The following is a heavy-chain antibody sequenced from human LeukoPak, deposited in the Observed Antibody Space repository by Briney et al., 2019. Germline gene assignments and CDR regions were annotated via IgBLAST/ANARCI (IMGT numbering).Heavy chain of an antibody. Sequence: SSETLSLTCTVSGYSISSGYYWGWIRQPPGKGLEWIGSIYHSGSTYYNPSLKSRVTISVDTSKNQFSLKLSSVTAADTAVYYCARRGPQYQLRGPLDLWGRGTLVTVSS. J-gene: IGHJ2*01. CDR1: GYSISSGYY. D-gene: IGHD2-2*01. CDR3: ARRGPQYQLRGPLDL. CDR2: IYHSGST. V-gene: IGHV4-38-2*02.